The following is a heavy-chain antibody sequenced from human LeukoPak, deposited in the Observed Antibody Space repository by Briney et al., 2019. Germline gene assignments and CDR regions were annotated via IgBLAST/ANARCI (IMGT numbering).Heavy chain of an antibody. D-gene: IGHD2-2*01. J-gene: IGHJ6*02. CDR2: ISWNSGSI. CDR3: AKDMAPGYCSSTSCYYYYYYGMDV. V-gene: IGHV3-9*01. Sequence: AGGSLRLSCAASGFTFDDYAMHWVRQAPGKGLEWVSGISWNSGSIGYADSVKGRFTISRDNAKNSLYLQMNSLRAEDTALYYCAKDMAPGYCSSTSCYYYYYYGMDVWGQGTTVTVSS. CDR1: GFTFDDYA.